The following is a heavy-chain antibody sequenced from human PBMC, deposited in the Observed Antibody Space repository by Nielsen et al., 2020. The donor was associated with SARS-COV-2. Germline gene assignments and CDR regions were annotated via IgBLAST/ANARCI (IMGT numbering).Heavy chain of an antibody. CDR2: ISDSGAYT. CDR3: AREGVAAAGTADYYYGLDV. Sequence: GGSLRLSCAASGFTFSAYYMTWIRQAPGKGLEWLSYISDSGAYTNYADSVKGRFTISRDNAKNSLFLQMNSLSADDTAVYYCAREGVAAAGTADYYYGLDVWGQGTTVTVSS. D-gene: IGHD6-13*01. CDR1: GFTFSAYY. V-gene: IGHV3-11*05. J-gene: IGHJ6*02.